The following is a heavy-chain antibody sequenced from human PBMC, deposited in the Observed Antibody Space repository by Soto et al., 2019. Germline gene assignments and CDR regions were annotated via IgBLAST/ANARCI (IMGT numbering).Heavy chain of an antibody. V-gene: IGHV5-10-1*01. CDR2: IDPSDSYT. J-gene: IGHJ4*02. CDR1: GYSFTSYW. CDR3: ALHVVGARGWVEEPR. D-gene: IGHD1-1*01. Sequence: GESLKISCKGSGYSFTSYWISWVRQMPGKGLEWMGRIDPSDSYTNYSPSFQGHVTISADKSISTAYLQWSSLKASDTAMYYCALHVVGARGWVEEPRRGQGTLVTVSS.